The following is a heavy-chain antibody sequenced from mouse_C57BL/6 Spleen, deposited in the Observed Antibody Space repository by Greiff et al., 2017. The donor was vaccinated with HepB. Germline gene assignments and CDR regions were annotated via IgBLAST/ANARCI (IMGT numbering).Heavy chain of an antibody. CDR3: ARGITTVVGDAMDY. J-gene: IGHJ4*01. D-gene: IGHD1-1*01. CDR2: INPNNGGT. Sequence: VQLKESGPELVKPGASVKMSCKASGYTFTDYNMHWVKQSHGKSLEWIGYINPNNGGTSYNQKFKGKATLTVNKSSSTAYMELRSLTSEDSAVYYCARGITTVVGDAMDYWGQGTSVTVSS. V-gene: IGHV1-22*01. CDR1: GYTFTDYN.